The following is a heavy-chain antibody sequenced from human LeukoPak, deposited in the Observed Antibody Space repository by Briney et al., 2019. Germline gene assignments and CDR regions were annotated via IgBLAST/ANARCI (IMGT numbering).Heavy chain of an antibody. CDR1: GYTFTSYA. Sequence: ASVKVSCKASGYTFTSYAMHWVRQAPGQRLEWMGWINAGNGNTKYSQKFQGRVTITRDTSASTAYMELSSLRSEDTAVYYCARVLLRARGFDPWGQGTLVTASS. CDR2: INAGNGNT. CDR3: ARVLLRARGFDP. V-gene: IGHV1-3*01. J-gene: IGHJ5*02. D-gene: IGHD3-10*01.